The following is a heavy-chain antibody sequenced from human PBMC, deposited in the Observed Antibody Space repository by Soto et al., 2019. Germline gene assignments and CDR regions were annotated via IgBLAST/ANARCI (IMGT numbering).Heavy chain of an antibody. Sequence: SETLSLTCTVSGGSISTISSYWGWIRQPPGKGLEWIGSMYFIGSSYSNPSLKSRVTISVDTSKNQFSLKLSSVTAADTAVYFYARKDEKYGSNSWGQGTLVTVSS. CDR3: ARKDEKYGSNS. CDR2: MYFIGSS. CDR1: GGSISTISSY. V-gene: IGHV4-39*01. D-gene: IGHD3-10*01. J-gene: IGHJ5*02.